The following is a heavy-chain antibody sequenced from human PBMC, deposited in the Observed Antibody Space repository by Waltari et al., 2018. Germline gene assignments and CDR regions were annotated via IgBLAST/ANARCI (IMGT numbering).Heavy chain of an antibody. CDR1: GGSISRSSYY. V-gene: IGHV4-39*07. Sequence: QLQLQESGPGLVKPSETLSLTCTVSGGSISRSSYYWGWIRQPPGKGLEWIGSIYYSGSTDYNPSLKSRVTISVDTSKNQFSLKLSSGTAADTAVYYCARESYGDYYYYYGMDVWGQGTTVTVSS. D-gene: IGHD4-17*01. CDR2: IYYSGST. CDR3: ARESYGDYYYYYGMDV. J-gene: IGHJ6*02.